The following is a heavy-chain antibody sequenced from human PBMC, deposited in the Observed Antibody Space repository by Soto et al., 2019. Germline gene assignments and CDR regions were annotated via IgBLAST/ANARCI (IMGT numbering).Heavy chain of an antibody. CDR2: ISGSGGST. CDR3: ANDFTHYPGDYFDY. V-gene: IGHV3-23*01. CDR1: GFTFSSYA. Sequence: GGSLRLSCAASGFTFSSYAMSGVRQAPGKGLEWVSAISGSGGSTYYADSVKGRFTISRDNSKNTLYLQMNSLRAEDTAVYYCANDFTHYPGDYFDYWGQGTLVTVSS. J-gene: IGHJ4*02. D-gene: IGHD1-26*01.